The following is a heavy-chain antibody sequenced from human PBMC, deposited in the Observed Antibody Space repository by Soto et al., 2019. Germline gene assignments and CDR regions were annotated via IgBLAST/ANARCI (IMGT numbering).Heavy chain of an antibody. V-gene: IGHV1-18*04. J-gene: IGHJ6*02. Sequence: QVQLVQSGAEVKKPGASVKVSCKASGYTFTSYGISWVRQAPGQGLEGMGWISAYNGNTNYAQKLQGRVTMTTDTSTSTAYMELRSLRSDDTAVYYGARVERQWLRRNYGMDVWGQGTTVTVSS. CDR2: ISAYNGNT. CDR1: GYTFTSYG. D-gene: IGHD6-19*01. CDR3: ARVERQWLRRNYGMDV.